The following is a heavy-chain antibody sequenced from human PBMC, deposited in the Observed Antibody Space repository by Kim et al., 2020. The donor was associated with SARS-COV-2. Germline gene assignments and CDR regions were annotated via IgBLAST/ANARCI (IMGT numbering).Heavy chain of an antibody. V-gene: IGHV3-11*01. D-gene: IGHD3-9*01. J-gene: IGHJ4*02. Sequence: GRLPISRDNAKNSLYLQINSLRAEDTAVYYCARPHYYDILTGYTHYYFDYWGQGTLVTVSS. CDR3: ARPHYYDILTGYTHYYFDY.